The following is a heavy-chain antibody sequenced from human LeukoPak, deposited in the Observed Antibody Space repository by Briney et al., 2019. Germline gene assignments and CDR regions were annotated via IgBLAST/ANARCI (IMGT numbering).Heavy chain of an antibody. V-gene: IGHV3-48*01. D-gene: IGHD3-10*01. Sequence: GGSLRLSCAASGFTFSSYSMYWVRQAPGKGLEWVSYISSSSSTIYYADSVKGRFTISRDNAKNSLYLQMNSLRAEDTAVYYCARLLWFGESRKDYWGQGTLVTVSS. CDR1: GFTFSSYS. CDR3: ARLLWFGESRKDY. J-gene: IGHJ4*02. CDR2: ISSSSSTI.